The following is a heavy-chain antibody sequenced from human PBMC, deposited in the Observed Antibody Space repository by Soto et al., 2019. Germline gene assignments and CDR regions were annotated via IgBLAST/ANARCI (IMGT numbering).Heavy chain of an antibody. D-gene: IGHD6-13*01. J-gene: IGHJ6*02. V-gene: IGHV4-34*01. CDR1: GGSFSGYY. CDR3: ARSGSRWYRAGGMDV. CDR2: INHSGST. Sequence: SETLSLTCAVYGGSFSGYYWSWIRQPPGKGLEWIGEINHSGSTNYNPSLKSRVTISVDTSKNQFSLKLSSVTAADTAVYYCARSGSRWYRAGGMDVWGQGTTVTVSS.